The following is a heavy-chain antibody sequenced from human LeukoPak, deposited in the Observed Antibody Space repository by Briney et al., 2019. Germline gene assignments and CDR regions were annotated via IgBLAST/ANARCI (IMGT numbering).Heavy chain of an antibody. J-gene: IGHJ5*02. D-gene: IGHD3-10*01. CDR3: ATLVGYNWFDP. Sequence: SETLSLTCTVSGGSISSYYWSWIRQPPGKGLEWIGYIYYSGSTNYNPSLKSRVTISVDTSKNQFSLKLSSVTAADTAVYYCATLVGYNWFDPWGQGTLVTVSS. CDR1: GGSISSYY. CDR2: IYYSGST. V-gene: IGHV4-59*01.